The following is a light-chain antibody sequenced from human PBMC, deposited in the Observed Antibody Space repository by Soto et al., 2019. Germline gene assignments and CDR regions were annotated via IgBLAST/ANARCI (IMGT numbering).Light chain of an antibody. CDR2: AAS. J-gene: IGKJ2*02. CDR3: QQYYSYPCT. Sequence: ANRMTQSPSSFSASTGDRVTITCRASQGISSYLAWYQQQPGKAPKLLIYAASTLQSGVPSRFSGSGSGTDFTLTISCLQSEDFATYYCQQYYSYPCTFGQGTKLEIK. CDR1: QGISSY. V-gene: IGKV1-8*01.